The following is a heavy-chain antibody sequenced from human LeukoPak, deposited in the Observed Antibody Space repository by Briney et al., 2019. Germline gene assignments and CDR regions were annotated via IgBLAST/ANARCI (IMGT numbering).Heavy chain of an antibody. CDR1: GYTLTELS. V-gene: IGHV1-24*01. D-gene: IGHD3-10*01. CDR2: FDPEDGET. J-gene: IGHJ4*02. CDR3: ATGNWRRWFGEPPFDY. Sequence: ASVTVSFKVSGYTLTELSMHWVRQAPGKGMEWMGGFDPEDGETIYAQKFQGRVTMTEDTSTDTAYMELSSLRSEDTAVYYCATGNWRRWFGEPPFDYWGQGTLVTVSS.